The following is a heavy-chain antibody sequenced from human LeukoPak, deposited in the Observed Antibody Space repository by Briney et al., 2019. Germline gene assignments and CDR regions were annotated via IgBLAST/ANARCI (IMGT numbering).Heavy chain of an antibody. CDR2: INGDGSST. Sequence: GGSLRLSCAASGFTFSSYWMHWVRQGPGKGLVWVSRINGDGSSTSYADSVKGRFTISRDNAKNTLYLQMNSLRAEDTAVYYCARGPSGGSFYVGDSWDQGTLVTVSS. V-gene: IGHV3-74*01. D-gene: IGHD1-26*01. CDR3: ARGPSGGSFYVGDS. CDR1: GFTFSSYW. J-gene: IGHJ4*02.